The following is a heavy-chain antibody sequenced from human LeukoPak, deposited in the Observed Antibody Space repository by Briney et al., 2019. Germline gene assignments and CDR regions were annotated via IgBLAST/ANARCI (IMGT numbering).Heavy chain of an antibody. CDR1: GGSISSYY. J-gene: IGHJ6*03. D-gene: IGHD4-11*01. Sequence: ASETLSLTCTVSGGSISSYYWSWIRQPPGKGLEWIGYIYYSGSTNYNPSLKSRVTISVDTSKNQFSLKLSSVTAADTAVYYCARTAVTAYYYYYYMDVWGKGTTVTVSS. V-gene: IGHV4-59*01. CDR2: IYYSGST. CDR3: ARTAVTAYYYYYYMDV.